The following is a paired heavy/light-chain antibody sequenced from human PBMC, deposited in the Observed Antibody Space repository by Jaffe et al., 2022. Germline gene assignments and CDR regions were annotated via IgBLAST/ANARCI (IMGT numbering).Light chain of an antibody. J-gene: IGLJ2*01. CDR2: EDS. CDR3: YSADSGNNHGV. Sequence: SYELTQPPSVSVSPGQTARITCSGDALPKKYAYWYHQKSGQAPVLVIYEDSKRPSGIPERFSGSSSGTMATLTVSGAQVEDEGDYYCYSADSGNNHGVFGGGTKLTVL. CDR1: ALPKKY. V-gene: IGLV3-10*01.
Heavy chain of an antibody. CDR1: GFTFSAYW. CDR2: INGDGSST. CDR3: ARGGYGDNSGVLFDY. D-gene: IGHD4-17*01. V-gene: IGHV3-74*01. J-gene: IGHJ4*02. Sequence: EVQLVESGGGLVQPGGSLRLSCAASGFTFSAYWMHWVRQAPGKGLVWVSRINGDGSSTNDADSVKGRFTISRDNAKNTLYLQMNALRAEDTAVYYCARGGYGDNSGVLFDYWGQGTLVTVSS.